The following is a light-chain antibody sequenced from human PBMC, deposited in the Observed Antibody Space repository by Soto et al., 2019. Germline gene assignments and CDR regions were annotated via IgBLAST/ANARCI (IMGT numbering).Light chain of an antibody. CDR2: DAS. J-gene: IGKJ4*01. CDR1: QSISSW. Sequence: DIQMTQSPSTLSASVGDRVTITCRASQSISSWLAWYQQKPGKAPKLLIYDASSLESGVPSRFSGSGSGTEFTLNIRSLQPDDFATYYCQQYNSYPLTFGGGNKVEIK. V-gene: IGKV1-5*01. CDR3: QQYNSYPLT.